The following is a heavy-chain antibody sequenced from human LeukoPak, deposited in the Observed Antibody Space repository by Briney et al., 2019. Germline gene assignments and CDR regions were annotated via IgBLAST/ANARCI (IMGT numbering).Heavy chain of an antibody. Sequence: ASVKVSCKASGYTFTSYYRHWVRQAPGQGLEWMGIITPRGGSTSYAQKFQGRVTMTREMSTSTVYMDLSSLRPEDTAVYYCARVATVTSSRSGNWFDPWGQGTLVNVSS. CDR1: GYTFTSYY. D-gene: IGHD4-17*01. J-gene: IGHJ5*02. CDR2: ITPRGGST. V-gene: IGHV1-46*01. CDR3: ARVATVTSSRSGNWFDP.